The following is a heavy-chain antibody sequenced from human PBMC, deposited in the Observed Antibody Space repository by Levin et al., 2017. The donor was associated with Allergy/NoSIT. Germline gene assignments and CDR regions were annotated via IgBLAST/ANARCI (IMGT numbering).Heavy chain of an antibody. V-gene: IGHV3-74*01. D-gene: IGHD1-1*01. J-gene: IGHJ6*02. CDR1: GFTFSNYW. Sequence: GGSLRLSCAASGFTFSNYWMHWVRQVAGKGLLWVSRINSDESTINYADSVKGRFTVSRDNTKNRLYLQMNGLRAEDTAVYYCVRGRPVMDNFYYNYYGMDVWGQGTTVTVSS. CDR3: VRGRPVMDNFYYNYYGMDV. CDR2: INSDESTI.